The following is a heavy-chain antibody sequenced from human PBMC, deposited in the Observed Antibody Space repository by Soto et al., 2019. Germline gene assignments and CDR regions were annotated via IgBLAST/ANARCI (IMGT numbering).Heavy chain of an antibody. CDR3: ASTLGYCSSTSCHDHYYYYMDV. V-gene: IGHV4-4*02. Sequence: QVQLQESGPGLVKPSGTLSLTCAVSSGSISSSNWWSWVRQPPGKGLEWIGEIYHSGSTNYNPSLKSRVTISVDKSKNQFSLKLSSVTAADTAVYYCASTLGYCSSTSCHDHYYYYMDVWGKGTTVTVSS. D-gene: IGHD2-2*01. CDR1: SGSISSSNW. J-gene: IGHJ6*03. CDR2: IYHSGST.